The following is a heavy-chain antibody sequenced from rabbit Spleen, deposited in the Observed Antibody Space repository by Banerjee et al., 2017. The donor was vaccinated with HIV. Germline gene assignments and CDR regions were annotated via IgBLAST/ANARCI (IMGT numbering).Heavy chain of an antibody. CDR3: ARDGSGGYRYYFDL. J-gene: IGHJ4*01. CDR2: IYTGDGST. D-gene: IGHD1-1*01. Sequence: QSLEESGGDLVKPGASLTLTCTASGVSFSSSSYMCWVRQAPGKGLEWIACIYTGDGSTYYASWVNGRFTISKTSSTVTLQLNSLTAADTATYFCARDGSGGYRYYFDLWGPGTLVTVS. CDR1: GVSFSSSSY. V-gene: IGHV1S40*01.